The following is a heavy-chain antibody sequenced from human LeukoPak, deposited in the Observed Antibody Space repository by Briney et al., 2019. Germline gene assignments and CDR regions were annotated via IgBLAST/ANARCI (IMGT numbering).Heavy chain of an antibody. Sequence: PGGSLRLSCPVSGFTFSSYAMSWVRQAPGRGLEWVSVISTSGESAYYADSVKGRFTISRDNSRNTLYLQMNSLRAEDTAVYYCGRGGYDMCDWGQGTTVSVSS. CDR3: GRGGYDMCD. D-gene: IGHD3-22*01. CDR2: ISTSGESA. J-gene: IGHJ6*02. CDR1: GFTFSSYA. V-gene: IGHV3-23*01.